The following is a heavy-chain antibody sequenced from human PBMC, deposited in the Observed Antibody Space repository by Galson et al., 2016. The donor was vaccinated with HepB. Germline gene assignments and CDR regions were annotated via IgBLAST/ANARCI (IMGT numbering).Heavy chain of an antibody. V-gene: IGHV2-5*02. CDR3: AHRVRAASKAYYFDS. J-gene: IGHJ4*02. Sequence: PALVKPTQTLTLTCTFSGFSLRTSGEGVGWIRQPPGKALEWLALIYWDDDKRFSPSLKSRFSITKEPPKNQVVLTMTNMDPVDTGTYYCAHRVRAASKAYYFDSWGQGTLVTVSS. D-gene: IGHD6-13*01. CDR1: GFSLRTSGEG. CDR2: IYWDDDK.